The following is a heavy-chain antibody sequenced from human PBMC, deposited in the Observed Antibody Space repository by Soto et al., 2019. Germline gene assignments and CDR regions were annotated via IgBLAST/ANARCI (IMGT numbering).Heavy chain of an antibody. CDR3: ARDKPRLRFLEWFPRWGMDV. CDR1: GGTFSSYA. J-gene: IGHJ6*02. D-gene: IGHD3-3*01. CDR2: IIPIFGTA. Sequence: ASVKVSCKASGGTFSSYAISWVRQAPGQGLEWMGGIIPIFGTANYAQKFQGRVTITADESTSTAYMELSSLRSEDTAVYYCARDKPRLRFLEWFPRWGMDVWGQGTTVTVSS. V-gene: IGHV1-69*13.